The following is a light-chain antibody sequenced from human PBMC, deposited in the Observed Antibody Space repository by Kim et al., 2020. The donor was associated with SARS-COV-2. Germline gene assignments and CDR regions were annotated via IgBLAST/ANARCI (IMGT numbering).Light chain of an antibody. CDR2: NNN. Sequence: QTVTISCTGRTSNIGAGYNVHWYQLFPGTAPKLVIYNNNNRPSGVPDRYYGYKSGTSASLAIAGLQAGDEADYFCQSFDSGLSNSIFGGGTQLTVL. V-gene: IGLV1-40*01. J-gene: IGLJ2*01. CDR3: QSFDSGLSNSI. CDR1: TSNIGAGYN.